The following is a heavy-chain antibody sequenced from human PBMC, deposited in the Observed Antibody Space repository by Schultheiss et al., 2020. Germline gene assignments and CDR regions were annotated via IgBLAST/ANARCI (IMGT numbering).Heavy chain of an antibody. CDR1: GFTVSSNY. Sequence: GGSLRLSCAASGFTVSSNYMSWVRQAPGKGLEWVATIKQDGSEIYYVDSVKGRFTISRDNAKNSLYLQLNSLRVEDTAVYYCAREGGNGWSFDYWGQGTLVTVSS. V-gene: IGHV3-7*01. CDR2: IKQDGSEI. CDR3: AREGGNGWSFDY. J-gene: IGHJ4*02. D-gene: IGHD6-19*01.